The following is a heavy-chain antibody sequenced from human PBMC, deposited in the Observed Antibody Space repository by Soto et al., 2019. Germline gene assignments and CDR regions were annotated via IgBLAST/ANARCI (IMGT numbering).Heavy chain of an antibody. V-gene: IGHV3-48*02. J-gene: IGHJ6*02. CDR2: ISSSGIPK. Sequence: EASCRRCFTASGFTFSRYSMNWVRQAPGKVLDLVSYISSSGIPKYYAYSVKGRFTISRDNSKNSLYLQMNSLRDEDTAVYYCARVDSYGQDVWAQWTTDTVSS. CDR3: ARVDSYGQDV. CDR1: GFTFSRYS.